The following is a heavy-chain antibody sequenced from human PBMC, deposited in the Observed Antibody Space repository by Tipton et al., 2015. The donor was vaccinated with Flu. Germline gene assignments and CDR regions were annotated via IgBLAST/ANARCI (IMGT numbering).Heavy chain of an antibody. CDR2: INHSGST. V-gene: IGHV4-34*01. D-gene: IGHD1-26*01. CDR1: GGSLSGYY. Sequence: TLSLTCAVYGGSLSGYYWSWIRQPPGKGLEWIGEINHSGSTNYNPSLKSRVTISVDTSKNQFSLKLSSVTAADTAVYYCARDRGSYYVTLSRPRTPDFDYWGQGTLVTVSS. J-gene: IGHJ4*02. CDR3: ARDRGSYYVTLSRPRTPDFDY.